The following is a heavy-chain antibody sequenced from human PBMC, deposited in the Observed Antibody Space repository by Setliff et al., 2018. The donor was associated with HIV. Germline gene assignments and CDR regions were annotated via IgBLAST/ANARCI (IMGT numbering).Heavy chain of an antibody. CDR1: GDSISSGGYY. Sequence: SETLSLTCTVSGDSISSGGYYWSWIRQHPGKGLEWIGYIHYSGSSYYNPSLRSRVTISVDTSKTQFSLQLSSVTAADTALYYCARGWSSGWYNWFDPWGQGTLVTVSS. CDR3: ARGWSSGWYNWFDP. CDR2: IHYSGSS. J-gene: IGHJ5*02. D-gene: IGHD6-19*01. V-gene: IGHV4-31*03.